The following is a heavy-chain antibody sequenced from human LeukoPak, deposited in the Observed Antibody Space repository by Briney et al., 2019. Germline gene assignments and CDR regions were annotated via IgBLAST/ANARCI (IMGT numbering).Heavy chain of an antibody. CDR1: GFTFSSYW. Sequence: GGSLRLSCAASGFTFSSYWISWVRQAPGKGLEWVANIKQDGSEKYYVDSVKGRFTISRDNTKNSLYLQMNSLRAEDTAVYYCARDQHIVVYWGQGTLVTVSS. CDR3: ARDQHIVVY. D-gene: IGHD2-21*01. V-gene: IGHV3-7*01. CDR2: IKQDGSEK. J-gene: IGHJ4*02.